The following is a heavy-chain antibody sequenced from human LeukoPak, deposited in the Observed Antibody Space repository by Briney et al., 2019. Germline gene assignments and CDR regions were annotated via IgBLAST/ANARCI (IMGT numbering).Heavy chain of an antibody. V-gene: IGHV3-21*01. CDR3: ARVPGIVLMVYASLGYFDY. CDR2: ISSTSSYI. D-gene: IGHD2-8*01. Sequence: PGGSLRLSCAASGFIFNSHSMNWVRQAPGKGLEWVSSISSTSSYIYYADSVKSRFTISRDNAKNSLYLQMNSLRAEDTAVYYCARVPGIVLMVYASLGYFDYWGQGTLVTVSS. J-gene: IGHJ4*02. CDR1: GFIFNSHS.